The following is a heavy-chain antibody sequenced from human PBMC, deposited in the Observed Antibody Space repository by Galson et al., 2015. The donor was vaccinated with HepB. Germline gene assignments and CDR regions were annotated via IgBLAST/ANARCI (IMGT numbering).Heavy chain of an antibody. D-gene: IGHD3-10*01. V-gene: IGHV1-3*01. CDR2: INAGNGNT. CDR3: ARGLFTILQAISPPHDY. Sequence: SVKVSCKASGYTFTGYYIHWVRQAPGQRLEWMGWINAGNGNTKYSQKFQGRVTITRDTSASTPYMELSSLRFEDTAVYYCARGLFTILQAISPPHDYWGQGTLVTVPS. J-gene: IGHJ4*02. CDR1: GYTFTGYY.